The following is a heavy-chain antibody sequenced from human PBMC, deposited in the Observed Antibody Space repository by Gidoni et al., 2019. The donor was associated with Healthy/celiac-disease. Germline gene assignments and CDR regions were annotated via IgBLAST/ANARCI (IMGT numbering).Heavy chain of an antibody. Sequence: EVQLLESGGGLVHPGGSLRLSCAASGFTFTSYAMSWVRQAPGKGLEWVSTISGSGGSTYYADSVRGRFTVSRDNSKNTLSLQLNSLRAEDTALYYCAKDRRFDPWGQGTLVTVSS. V-gene: IGHV3-23*01. CDR1: GFTFTSYA. CDR2: ISGSGGST. J-gene: IGHJ5*02. CDR3: AKDRRFDP.